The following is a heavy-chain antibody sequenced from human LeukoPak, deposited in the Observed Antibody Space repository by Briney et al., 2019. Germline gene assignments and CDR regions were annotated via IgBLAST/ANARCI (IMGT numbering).Heavy chain of an antibody. V-gene: IGHV3-73*01. CDR3: TRLSDCSSTSCFDY. CDR2: IRSKANSYAT. Sequence: GGSLRLSCAASGVTFSGSAMHWVRQASGKGLEWVGRIRSKANSYATPYAASGKGRFTISRDDSKNTAYLQMNSLKTEDTAVYYCTRLSDCSSTSCFDYWGQGTLVTVSS. J-gene: IGHJ4*02. CDR1: GVTFSGSA. D-gene: IGHD2-2*01.